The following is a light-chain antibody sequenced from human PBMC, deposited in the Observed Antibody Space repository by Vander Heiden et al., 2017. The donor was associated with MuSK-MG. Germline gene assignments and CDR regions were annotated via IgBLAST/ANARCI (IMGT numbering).Light chain of an antibody. CDR2: DAS. CDR1: QRVSSY. J-gene: IGKJ5*01. V-gene: IGKV3-11*01. CDR3: QQRSNWPIT. Sequence: EIVLTQSPATLSLSPGERATLSCRASQRVSSYLAWYQQKPGQAPRLLIYDASNSSTGIPARFSGSGSVTDFTLTISSLEPEDFAVYYCQQRSNWPITFSQGTRMEIK.